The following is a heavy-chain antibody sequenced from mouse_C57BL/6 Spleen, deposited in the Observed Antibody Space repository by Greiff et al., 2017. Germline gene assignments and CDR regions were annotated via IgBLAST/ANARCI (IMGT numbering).Heavy chain of an antibody. J-gene: IGHJ4*01. Sequence: QVQLQQPGAELVMPGASVKLSCKASGYTFTSYWMHWVKQRPGQGLEWIGEIDPSDSYTNYNQKFKGKSTLTVDKSSSTAYMQLSSLTSEDSAVYYCARGYDGYYVGAMDYWGQGTSVTVSS. CDR2: IDPSDSYT. CDR1: GYTFTSYW. CDR3: ARGYDGYYVGAMDY. D-gene: IGHD2-3*01. V-gene: IGHV1-69*01.